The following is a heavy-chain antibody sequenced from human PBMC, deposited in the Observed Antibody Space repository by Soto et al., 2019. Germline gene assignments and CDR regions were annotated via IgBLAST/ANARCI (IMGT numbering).Heavy chain of an antibody. V-gene: IGHV3-64D*08. D-gene: IGHD2-21*01. CDR2: ISNNGVSP. Sequence: HPGGSLRLSCAATGFTFSDYIMYWVRQAPGKGLEYVSAISNNGVSPYYVDSVKGRFTISRDNSKNTLYLQMSSLRAEDTAIYYCVKVPLRPYYFDYWGPGTLLTLSS. CDR1: GFTFSDYI. J-gene: IGHJ4*02. CDR3: VKVPLRPYYFDY.